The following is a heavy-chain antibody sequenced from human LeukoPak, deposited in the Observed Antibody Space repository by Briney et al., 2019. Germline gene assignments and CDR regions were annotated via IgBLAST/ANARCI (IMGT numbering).Heavy chain of an antibody. CDR3: ARRGDGFDI. CDR1: GFSFDDYA. J-gene: IGHJ3*02. Sequence: GGSLRLSCAASGFSFDDYAMHWVRQAPGKGLEWVSGISWNSDNIGYADSVKGRFTISRDNAKNSLYLQMNSLRAEDTALYYCARRGDGFDIWGQGTMVTVSS. CDR2: ISWNSDNI. V-gene: IGHV3-9*01.